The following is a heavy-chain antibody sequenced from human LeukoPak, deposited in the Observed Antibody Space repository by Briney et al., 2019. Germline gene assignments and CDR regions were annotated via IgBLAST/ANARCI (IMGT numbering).Heavy chain of an antibody. CDR3: ARDGSSWY. CDR1: GFTFSGYS. J-gene: IGHJ4*02. Sequence: GGSLRLSCAASGFTFSGYSMNWVRQAPGKGLEWVSYIGSDVNSIYYAASVGGRFIISRDNARNSLYLQMNGLRAEDTAVYYCARDGSSWYWGQGTLVTVSS. CDR2: IGSDVNSI. V-gene: IGHV3-48*01. D-gene: IGHD6-13*01.